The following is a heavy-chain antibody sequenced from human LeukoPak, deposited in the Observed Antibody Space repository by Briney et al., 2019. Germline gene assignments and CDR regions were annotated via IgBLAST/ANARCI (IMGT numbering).Heavy chain of an antibody. D-gene: IGHD4-17*01. V-gene: IGHV4-39*01. CDR1: GGSISKSSYY. CDR3: ARPMVRGGDYLH. CDR2: IYYTGST. J-gene: IGHJ1*01. Sequence: PSETLSLTCTVSGGSISKSSYYWGWIRQPPGKGLEWIGSIYYTGSTHYNPSLKSRVTISVDTSKNQFSLKLNSVTAADTAVYYCARPMVRGGDYLHWGHGTLVTVSS.